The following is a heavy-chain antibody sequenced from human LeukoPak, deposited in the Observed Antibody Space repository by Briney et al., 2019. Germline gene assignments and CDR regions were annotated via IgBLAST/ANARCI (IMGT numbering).Heavy chain of an antibody. D-gene: IGHD2-15*01. Sequence: GRSLRLSCAASGFTLSSSGMHWVRQAPGKGLEWVAIIWYDGSNRYYADSVKGRFTISRDNSKNTLYLQMNSLRVEDTAVYYCARAGRFIVVGAFDIWGQGTMVTVSS. V-gene: IGHV3-33*01. CDR2: IWYDGSNR. J-gene: IGHJ3*02. CDR3: ARAGRFIVVGAFDI. CDR1: GFTLSSSG.